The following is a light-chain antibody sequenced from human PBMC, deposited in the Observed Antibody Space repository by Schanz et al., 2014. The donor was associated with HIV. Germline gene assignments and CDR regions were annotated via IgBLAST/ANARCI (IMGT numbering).Light chain of an antibody. CDR3: QQYGSSPRT. Sequence: EIVLTQSPATLSLSPGERATLSCRASQSVSSYLAWYQQKPGQAPRLLIYDASNRATGIPDRFSGGGSGTDFTLTISRLEPEDFALYFCQQYGSSPRTFGQGTRVEV. V-gene: IGKV3-11*01. CDR2: DAS. J-gene: IGKJ1*01. CDR1: QSVSSY.